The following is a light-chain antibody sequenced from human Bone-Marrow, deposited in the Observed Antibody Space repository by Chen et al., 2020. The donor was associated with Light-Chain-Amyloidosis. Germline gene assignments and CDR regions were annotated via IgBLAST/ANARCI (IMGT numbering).Light chain of an antibody. CDR2: AAS. J-gene: IGKJ3*01. V-gene: IGKV1-39*01. CDR3: QQSFITLLRFT. Sequence: IQMTQSPTSLSASIGDRVTITCRASQSIGNYLNWYQQKPGKAPRLLIFAASSLQSGVPSRFSGSGFGTDFTLTISSLQPEDFATYYCQQSFITLLRFTFGPGTKVDTK. CDR1: QSIGNY.